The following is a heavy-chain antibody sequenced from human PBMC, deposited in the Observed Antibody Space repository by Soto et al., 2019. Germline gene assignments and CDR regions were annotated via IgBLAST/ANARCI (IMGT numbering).Heavy chain of an antibody. J-gene: IGHJ6*02. Sequence: PVGSLRLSGAASGFTFSSYSMNWVRQAPGKGREWVSSISSSSSYIYYADSVKGRFTISRDNAKNSLYLQMNSLRAEDTAVYYCAGYNWNDMYYYYGMDVWGQGTTVTVSS. CDR3: AGYNWNDMYYYYGMDV. V-gene: IGHV3-21*01. D-gene: IGHD1-1*01. CDR1: GFTFSSYS. CDR2: ISSSSSYI.